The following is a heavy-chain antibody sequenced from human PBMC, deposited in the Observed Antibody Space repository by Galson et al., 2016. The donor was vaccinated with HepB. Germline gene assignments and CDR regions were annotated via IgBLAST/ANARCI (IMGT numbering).Heavy chain of an antibody. D-gene: IGHD1-26*01. J-gene: IGHJ4*02. Sequence: SLRLSCAASGFTFSSYVMSWVRQAPGKGLEWVSSISGSGVTTYYRDSVKGRFTISRDNSKNTLYLQMSSLRAEDTAVYYCAKDLHVDPVIVEIFSSYFDSWGQGTLVTVSS. CDR1: GFTFSSYV. V-gene: IGHV3-23*01. CDR2: ISGSGVTT. CDR3: AKDLHVDPVIVEIFSSYFDS.